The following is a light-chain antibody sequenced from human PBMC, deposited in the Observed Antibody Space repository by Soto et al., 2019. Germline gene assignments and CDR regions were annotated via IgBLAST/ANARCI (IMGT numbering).Light chain of an antibody. Sequence: EVVVTQSPGTLSLSPGERATLSCRASPGTDANYLAWYQQKPGQAPRLLIYGASSRATGIPDRFSDSGSRTDFTLTISRLEPEDFSMYYCQHYGKFPLTFGPGTRLDIK. V-gene: IGKV3-20*01. CDR3: QHYGKFPLT. CDR2: GAS. CDR1: PGTDANY. J-gene: IGKJ3*01.